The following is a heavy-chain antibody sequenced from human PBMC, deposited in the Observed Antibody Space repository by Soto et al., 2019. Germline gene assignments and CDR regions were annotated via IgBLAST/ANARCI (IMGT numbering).Heavy chain of an antibody. CDR3: ARDRTILKGYYYGMDV. V-gene: IGHV1-2*04. J-gene: IGHJ6*02. CDR2: INPNSGGT. Sequence: GASVKVSCKASGYTFTGYYMHWVRQAPGQGLEWMGWINPNSGGTNYAQKFQGWVTMTRDTSISTAYMELSRLRSDDTAVYYCARDRTILKGYYYGMDVWGQGTTVTVSS. CDR1: GYTFTGYY. D-gene: IGHD3-3*01.